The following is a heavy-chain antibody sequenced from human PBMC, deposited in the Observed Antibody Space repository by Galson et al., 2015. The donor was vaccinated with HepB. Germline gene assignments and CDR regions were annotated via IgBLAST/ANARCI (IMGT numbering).Heavy chain of an antibody. CDR2: ISPYNRNI. D-gene: IGHD2-15*01. CDR3: ARGALVVVVGATQNNWFGP. CDR1: GYTFSTYS. V-gene: IGHV1-18*01. J-gene: IGHJ5*02. Sequence: SVKVSCKASGYTFSTYSITWVRQAPGQGLEWMGWISPYNRNIDYAQTLQGRLTMTTDTSTSTAFMELRSLGSDDTAVYYCARGALVVVVGATQNNWFGPWGQGTLVTVSS.